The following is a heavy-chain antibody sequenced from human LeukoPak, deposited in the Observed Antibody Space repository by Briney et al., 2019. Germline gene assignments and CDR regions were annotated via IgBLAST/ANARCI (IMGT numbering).Heavy chain of an antibody. CDR1: GYTFTDYY. D-gene: IGHD3-10*01. J-gene: IGHJ4*02. CDR2: INPNSGGT. CDR3: ARAIVVRGHDY. V-gene: IGHV1-2*02. Sequence: ASVKVSCKASGYTFTDYYMHWVRQAPGQGLEWMGWINPNSGGTNYAQKFQGRVTMTSDTSISTAYMELSSLRSDDTAVYYCARAIVVRGHDYWGQGTLVTVSS.